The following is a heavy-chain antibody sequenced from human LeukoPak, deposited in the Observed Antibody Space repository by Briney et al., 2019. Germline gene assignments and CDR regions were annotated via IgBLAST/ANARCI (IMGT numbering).Heavy chain of an antibody. Sequence: PGGSLRLSCAASGFTFNNYAMHWARQAPGKGLEWVAFISHDRSNSCHADSVKGRFTISRDNSKNTLYLQMNSLTDEDTAVYYCARDLSGSYMSDYWGQGTLVTVSS. CDR3: ARDLSGSYMSDY. J-gene: IGHJ4*02. CDR2: ISHDRSNS. D-gene: IGHD3-10*01. CDR1: GFTFNNYA. V-gene: IGHV3-30-3*01.